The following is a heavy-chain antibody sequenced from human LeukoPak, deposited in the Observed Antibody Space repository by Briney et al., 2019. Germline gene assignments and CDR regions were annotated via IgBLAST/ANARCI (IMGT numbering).Heavy chain of an antibody. V-gene: IGHV1-69*13. Sequence: GASVKVSCKASGGTFSSYAISWVQQAPGQGLEWMGGIIPIFGTANYAQKFQGRVTITADESTSTAYMELSSLRSEDTAVYYCAREFPPYSGRLGYWGQGTLVTVSS. J-gene: IGHJ4*02. D-gene: IGHD1-26*01. CDR1: GGTFSSYA. CDR3: AREFPPYSGRLGY. CDR2: IIPIFGTA.